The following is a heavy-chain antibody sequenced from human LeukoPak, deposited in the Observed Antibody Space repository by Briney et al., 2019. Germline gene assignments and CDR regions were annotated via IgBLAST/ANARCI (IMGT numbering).Heavy chain of an antibody. CDR1: GFTFSSYW. D-gene: IGHD2-15*01. Sequence: GGSLRLSCAASGFTFSSYWMSWVRQAPGKGLEWVANIKQDGSEKYYVDSVKGRFTISRDNSKNTLYLQMNSLRAEDTAVYYCAKDEVVAATWFDYWGQGTLVTVSS. CDR3: AKDEVVAATWFDY. V-gene: IGHV3-7*03. CDR2: IKQDGSEK. J-gene: IGHJ4*02.